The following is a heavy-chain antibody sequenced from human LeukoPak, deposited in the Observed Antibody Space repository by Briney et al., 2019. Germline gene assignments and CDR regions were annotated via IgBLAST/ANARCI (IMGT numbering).Heavy chain of an antibody. J-gene: IGHJ5*02. CDR3: ARGVAQNGNPNYFDP. CDR1: GFIFSSYA. V-gene: IGHV3-33*01. CDR2: IWSDGSRQ. Sequence: GTSLRLSCAASGFIFSSYAMHWVRQAPGTGLEWVAVIWSDGSRQYYLDSVKGRFTISRDNSKNTLYLQMNSLRAEDTAVYSCARGVAQNGNPNYFDPWGRGTLVTVSS. D-gene: IGHD2-15*01.